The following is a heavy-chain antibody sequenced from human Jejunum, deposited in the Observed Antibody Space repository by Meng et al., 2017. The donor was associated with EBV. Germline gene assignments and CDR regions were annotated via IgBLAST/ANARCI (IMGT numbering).Heavy chain of an antibody. V-gene: IGHV4-4*02. D-gene: IGHD2-15*01. J-gene: IGHJ4*02. CDR3: ARVRCSGGSCFYFDY. CDR2: IYHDGSS. Sequence: QVQLQESRPGLVNPSGTLSLTCAVSGGAITSSDWWTWVRQPPGEGVEWIGEIYHDGSSNYSPSLKSRVTILLDKSENHFSLKLNSVTAADTAVYYCARVRCSGGSCFYFDYWGQGALVTVSS. CDR1: GGAITSSDW.